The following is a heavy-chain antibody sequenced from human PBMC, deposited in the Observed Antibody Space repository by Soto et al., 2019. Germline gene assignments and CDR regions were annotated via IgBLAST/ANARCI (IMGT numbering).Heavy chain of an antibody. CDR1: SGSISSGGYY. CDR3: ARAGQTYYYDSSGYYPVPTY. D-gene: IGHD3-22*01. J-gene: IGHJ4*02. CDR2: IYYSGST. Sequence: QVQLQESGPGLVKPSQTLSLTCTVSSGSISSGGYYWSWIRQHPGKGLEWIGYIYYSGSTYYNPSLKSRVTISVDTSKNQFSLKLSSVTAADTAVYYCARAGQTYYYDSSGYYPVPTYWGQGTLVTVSS. V-gene: IGHV4-31*03.